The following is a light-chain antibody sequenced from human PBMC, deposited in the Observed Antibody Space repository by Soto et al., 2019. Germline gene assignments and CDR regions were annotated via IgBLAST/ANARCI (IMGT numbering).Light chain of an antibody. V-gene: IGKV4-1*01. CDR1: QTVLNSSNNKTY. CDR3: MQTVQSLIT. CDR2: WAS. J-gene: IGKJ5*01. Sequence: DIVMTQSPDSLAVSLGERATLDCKSSQTVLNSSNNKTYLAWYRQRPGQPPTLLINWASTRQSGVPDRFSGSGSGTDFTLKISRVEAEDVGVYYCMQTVQSLITFGQGTRLEIK.